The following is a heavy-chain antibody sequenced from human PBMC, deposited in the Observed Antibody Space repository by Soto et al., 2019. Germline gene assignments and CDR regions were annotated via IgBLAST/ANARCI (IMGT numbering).Heavy chain of an antibody. Sequence: GGSLRLSCAASGFTFSDYAMTWVRQAPGKGLEWVSTLSGSSISTYDADFVKGRFTISRDNSKNMLYLQMNSLRAEDTAIYYCAKELVGALYYGMDVWGQGTTVTVSS. CDR3: AKELVGALYYGMDV. J-gene: IGHJ6*02. CDR1: GFTFSDYA. V-gene: IGHV3-23*01. CDR2: LSGSSIST. D-gene: IGHD6-13*01.